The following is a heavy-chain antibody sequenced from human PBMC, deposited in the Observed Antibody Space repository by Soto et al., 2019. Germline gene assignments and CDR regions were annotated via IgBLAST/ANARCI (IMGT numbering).Heavy chain of an antibody. CDR1: GGPFSGYY. J-gene: IGHJ4*02. CDR3: ARVYYDFWSGYSNFDY. D-gene: IGHD3-3*01. Sequence: SETLSLTCAVYGGPFSGYYWSWIRQPPGKGLEWIGEINHSGSTNYNPSLKSRVTISVDTSKNQFSLKLSSVTAADTAVYYCARVYYDFWSGYSNFDYWGQGTLVTVSS. V-gene: IGHV4-34*01. CDR2: INHSGST.